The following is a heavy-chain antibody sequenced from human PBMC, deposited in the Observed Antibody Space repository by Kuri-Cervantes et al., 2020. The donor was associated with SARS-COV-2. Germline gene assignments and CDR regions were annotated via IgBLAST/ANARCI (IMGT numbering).Heavy chain of an antibody. CDR3: ARFGIAVARSVDY. V-gene: IGHV4-38-2*01. Sequence: SQTLSLTCAVFGYSISSGYYWGWIRQPPGKGLEWIGSIYHSGSTYYNPSLKSRVTISVDTSKNQFSLKLSSVTAADTAVYYCARFGIAVARSVDYWGQGTLVTVSS. J-gene: IGHJ4*02. D-gene: IGHD6-19*01. CDR2: IYHSGST. CDR1: GYSISSGYY.